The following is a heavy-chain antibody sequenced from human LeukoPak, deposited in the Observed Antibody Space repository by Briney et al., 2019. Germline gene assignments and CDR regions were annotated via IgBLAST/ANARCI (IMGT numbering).Heavy chain of an antibody. V-gene: IGHV3-30-3*01. D-gene: IGHD6-13*01. CDR3: ARDGKAAAVVNWFDP. Sequence: GGSLRLSCAASGFTFSSYAMHWVRQAPGKGLEWVAVISYDGSNKYYADSVKGRFTISRDNSKNTLYLQMNSLRAEDTAVYYCARDGKAAAVVNWFDPWGQGTLVTVSS. CDR2: ISYDGSNK. J-gene: IGHJ5*02. CDR1: GFTFSSYA.